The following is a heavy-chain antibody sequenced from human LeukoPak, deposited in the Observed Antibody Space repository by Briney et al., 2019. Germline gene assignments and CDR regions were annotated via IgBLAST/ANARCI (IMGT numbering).Heavy chain of an antibody. CDR1: GGSISSYY. CDR2: IYYSGST. Sequence: SETLSLTCTVSGGSISSYYWSWIRQPPGKGLEWIGYIYYSGSTNYNPSLESRVTISVDTSKNQFSLKLSSVTAADTAVYYCARHAYSYGHPADAFDIWGQGTMVTVSS. V-gene: IGHV4-59*08. J-gene: IGHJ3*02. CDR3: ARHAYSYGHPADAFDI. D-gene: IGHD5-18*01.